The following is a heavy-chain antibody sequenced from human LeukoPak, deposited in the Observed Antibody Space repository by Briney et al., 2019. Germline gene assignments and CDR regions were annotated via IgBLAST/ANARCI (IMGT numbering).Heavy chain of an antibody. D-gene: IGHD1-26*01. CDR2: IYSGGST. Sequence: GGSLRLSCAASGFTFSSYWMSWVRQAPGKGLEWVSLIYSGGSTYYADSVKGRFTISRDNSKNTLYLQMNSLRAEDTAVYYCARDLTVGPTTDYFDYWGQGTLVTVSS. CDR1: GFTFSSYW. V-gene: IGHV3-53*01. CDR3: ARDLTVGPTTDYFDY. J-gene: IGHJ4*02.